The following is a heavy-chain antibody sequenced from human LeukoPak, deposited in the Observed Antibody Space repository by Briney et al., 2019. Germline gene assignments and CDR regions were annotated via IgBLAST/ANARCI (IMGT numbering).Heavy chain of an antibody. D-gene: IGHD1-26*01. CDR1: GFTFGDYA. CDR3: AKGGSYSP. V-gene: IGHV3-9*01. CDR2: ISWNSDKV. J-gene: IGHJ5*02. Sequence: GGSLRLSCAASGFTFGDYAMHWVRQAPGKGLEWDSGISWNSDKVGYADSVKGRFTISRDNARNYLFLQMSSLRAEDTAFYYCAKGGSYSPWGQGTLVTVSS.